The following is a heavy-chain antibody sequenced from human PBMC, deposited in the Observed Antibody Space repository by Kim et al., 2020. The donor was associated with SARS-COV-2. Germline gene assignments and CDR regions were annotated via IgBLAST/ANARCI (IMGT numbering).Heavy chain of an antibody. CDR2: IRYSGSA. CDR3: ARSLTGTSPGPY. V-gene: IGHV4-59*01. J-gene: IGHJ4*02. Sequence: SETLSLTCSVSGVSITGDHWGWVRQPPGKGLEWIAYIRYSGSAKYNPSLKSRVTISMDTSRNQISLKVSSVTAADTAVYYCARSLTGTSPGPYWGQGTL. CDR1: GVSITGDH.